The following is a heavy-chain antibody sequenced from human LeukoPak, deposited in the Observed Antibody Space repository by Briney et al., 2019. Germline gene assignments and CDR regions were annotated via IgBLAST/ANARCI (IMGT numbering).Heavy chain of an antibody. Sequence: ASVKVPCEASGYTFTGYYMHWVRQAPGQGLEWMGWINPNTGDTKYAQIFQGRVTMTRDTSITTAYMDLSRLRSDDTAVYFCARDIYMLDDFWSGYFFDSWGQGTLVTVSS. V-gene: IGHV1-2*02. CDR2: INPNTGDT. CDR3: ARDIYMLDDFWSGYFFDS. J-gene: IGHJ4*02. CDR1: GYTFTGYY. D-gene: IGHD3-3*01.